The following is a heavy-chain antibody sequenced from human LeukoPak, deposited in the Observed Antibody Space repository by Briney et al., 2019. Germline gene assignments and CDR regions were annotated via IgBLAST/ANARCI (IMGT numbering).Heavy chain of an antibody. J-gene: IGHJ4*02. D-gene: IGHD2-8*01. CDR1: GGSISSYY. V-gene: IGHV4-59*12. CDR2: IYYSGST. CDR3: ARGLHCTNGVCYQWFDY. Sequence: SETLSLTCTVSGGSISSYYWSWIRQPPGKGLEWIGYIYYSGSTNYNPSLKSRVTISVDTSKNQFSLKLSSVTAADTAVYYCARGLHCTNGVCYQWFDYWGQGTLVTVSS.